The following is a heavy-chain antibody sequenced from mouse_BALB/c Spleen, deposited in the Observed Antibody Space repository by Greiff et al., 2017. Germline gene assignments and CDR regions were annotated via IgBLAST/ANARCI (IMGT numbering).Heavy chain of an antibody. CDR2: IDPENGDT. J-gene: IGHJ4*01. V-gene: IGHV14-4*02. CDR3: KGYDYENYAMDY. Sequence: VQLQQPGAELVKPGASVKLSCKASGYTFTSYWMHWVKQRPGQGLEWIGWIDPENGDTEYAPKFQGKATMTADTSSNTAYLQLSSLTSEDTAVYYCKGYDYENYAMDYWGQGTSVTVSS. CDR1: GYTFTSYW. D-gene: IGHD2-4*01.